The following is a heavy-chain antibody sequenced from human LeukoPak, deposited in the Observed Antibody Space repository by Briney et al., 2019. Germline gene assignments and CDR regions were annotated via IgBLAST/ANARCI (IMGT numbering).Heavy chain of an antibody. Sequence: PGRSLRLSCAASGFTFSSYAMHWVRQAPGKGLEWVAFIPYDGSNKYYADSVKGRFTISRDNSKNTLYLQMNSLRAEDTAVYYCARDRRDDPHCSSTSCPFNNWFDPWGQGTLVTVSS. CDR1: GFTFSSYA. V-gene: IGHV3-30*04. D-gene: IGHD2-2*01. J-gene: IGHJ5*02. CDR3: ARDRRDDPHCSSTSCPFNNWFDP. CDR2: IPYDGSNK.